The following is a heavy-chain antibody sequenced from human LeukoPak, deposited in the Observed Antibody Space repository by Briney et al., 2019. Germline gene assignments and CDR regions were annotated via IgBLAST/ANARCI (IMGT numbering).Heavy chain of an antibody. J-gene: IGHJ4*02. CDR2: IYYSGST. D-gene: IGHD2-15*01. V-gene: IGHV4-31*03. CDR3: ARAEREFSGTGGYFDS. Sequence: SQTLSLTCPVSGGSISRGGYYWSWIRQRPGKGLEWIGYIYYSGSTYYNPSLESRVSISLDTSRNQFSLDLNSTTAADTAVYYCARAEREFSGTGGYFDSWGQGILVIVSS. CDR1: GGSISRGGYY.